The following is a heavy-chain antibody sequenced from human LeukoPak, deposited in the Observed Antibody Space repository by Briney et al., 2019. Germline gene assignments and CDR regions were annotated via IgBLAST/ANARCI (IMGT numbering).Heavy chain of an antibody. D-gene: IGHD3-10*01. V-gene: IGHV1-46*01. CDR2: INPSGGST. CDR3: ARTYYPYYFDY. Sequence: ASVKVSCKASGYTFTSYYMHWVRQAPGQGLEWMGIINPSGGSTSYAQKFQGRVTMTRDMSTGTVYMELSSLRSEDTAVYYCARTYYPYYFDYWGQGTLVTVSS. J-gene: IGHJ4*02. CDR1: GYTFTSYY.